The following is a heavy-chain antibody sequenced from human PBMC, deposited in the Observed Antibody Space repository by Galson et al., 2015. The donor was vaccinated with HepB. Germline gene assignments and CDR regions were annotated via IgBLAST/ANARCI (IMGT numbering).Heavy chain of an antibody. CDR1: GYTFTSYG. D-gene: IGHD6-19*01. J-gene: IGHJ4*02. CDR3: ARDGVAVAGIHFDY. Sequence: SCKASGYTFTSYGISWVRQAPGQGLEWMGWITAYNGDTNFAQKLQGRVTMTTDTSTSTAYMELRSLRSDDTAVYYCARDGVAVAGIHFDYWGQGTLVTVSS. CDR2: ITAYNGDT. V-gene: IGHV1-18*04.